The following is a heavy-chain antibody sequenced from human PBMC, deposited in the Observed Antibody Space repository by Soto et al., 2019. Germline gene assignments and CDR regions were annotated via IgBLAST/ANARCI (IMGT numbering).Heavy chain of an antibody. CDR3: ASSYSGYLDN. D-gene: IGHD3-22*01. CDR1: GDSMSSGAYY. Sequence: QVQLQESGPGLVKPSQTLSLTCSVSGDSMSSGAYYWNWIRQHPGKGLEWIAYIYYSGNTYYNPSLRSRITISVDTSKNRFSLKLTSVTDADTAVYYCASSYSGYLDNWGQGTLVTVSS. CDR2: IYYSGNT. J-gene: IGHJ4*02. V-gene: IGHV4-31*03.